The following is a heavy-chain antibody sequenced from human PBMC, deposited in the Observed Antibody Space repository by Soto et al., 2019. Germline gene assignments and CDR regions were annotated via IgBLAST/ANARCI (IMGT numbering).Heavy chain of an antibody. CDR1: GFTFSSFW. V-gene: IGHV3-30-3*01. D-gene: IGHD3-3*01. CDR2: ISYDGSNK. J-gene: IGHJ5*02. Sequence: GGSLRLSCAASGFTFSSFWMSWVRQAPGKGLEWVAVISYDGSNKYYADSVKGRFTISRDNSKNTLYLQMNSLRAEDTAVYYCARDQGDFWSGYYSNIYNWFDPWGQGTLVTVSS. CDR3: ARDQGDFWSGYYSNIYNWFDP.